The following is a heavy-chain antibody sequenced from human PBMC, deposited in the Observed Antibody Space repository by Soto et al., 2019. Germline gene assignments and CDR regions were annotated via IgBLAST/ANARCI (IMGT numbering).Heavy chain of an antibody. CDR3: ARDKIASPMGNWFDP. V-gene: IGHV4-30-2*01. CDR2: IYHSGST. CDR1: GGSISSGGYS. Sequence: QLQLQESGSGLVKPSQTLSLTCAVSGGSISSGGYSWSWIRQPPGKGLEWIGYIYHSGSTYYNPSLTSRVPISVDRSKKQFSLKLSSVTAADTAVYYCARDKIASPMGNWFDPWGQGTLVTVSS. D-gene: IGHD2-8*01. J-gene: IGHJ5*02.